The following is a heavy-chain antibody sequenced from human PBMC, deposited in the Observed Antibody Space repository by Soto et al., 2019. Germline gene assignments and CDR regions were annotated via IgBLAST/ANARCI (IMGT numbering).Heavy chain of an antibody. Sequence: QLQLQESGPGLVKPSETLSLTCTVSGGSISSSSYYWGWIRQPPGKGLEWIGSIYYSGSTYYNPSLKSRVTISVDTSKNQFSLKLSSVTAADTAVYYCARVRGVIHWFDPWGQGTLVTVSS. V-gene: IGHV4-39*01. D-gene: IGHD3-10*01. CDR2: IYYSGST. CDR3: ARVRGVIHWFDP. CDR1: GGSISSSSYY. J-gene: IGHJ5*02.